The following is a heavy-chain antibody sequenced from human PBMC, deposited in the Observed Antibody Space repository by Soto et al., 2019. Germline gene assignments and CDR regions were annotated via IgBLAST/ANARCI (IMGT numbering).Heavy chain of an antibody. CDR1: GGSSNRDY. CDR2: VSYSGIT. J-gene: IGHJ4*02. CDR3: ARGRDACGGDCYSFFY. Sequence: SETLSLTCTVSGGSSNRDYWSWIRQPPGKGLEWIGYVSYSGITRYNPSLKGRVTISGDTSMTQFSLKLTSVTAADTAVYYCARGRDACGGDCYSFFYWGQGMLVTVSS. D-gene: IGHD2-21*02. V-gene: IGHV4-59*01.